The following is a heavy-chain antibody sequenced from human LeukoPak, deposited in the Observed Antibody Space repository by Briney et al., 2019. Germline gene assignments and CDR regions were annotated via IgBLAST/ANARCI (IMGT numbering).Heavy chain of an antibody. Sequence: ASVKVSCKVSGYTLTELSMHRVRQAPGKGLEWMGGFDPEDGETIYAQKFQGRVTMTEDTSTDTAYMELSSLRSEDTAVYYCARDPYGSGSYYDDYWGQGTLVTVSS. CDR2: FDPEDGET. V-gene: IGHV1-24*01. CDR3: ARDPYGSGSYYDDY. D-gene: IGHD3-10*01. CDR1: GYTLTELS. J-gene: IGHJ4*02.